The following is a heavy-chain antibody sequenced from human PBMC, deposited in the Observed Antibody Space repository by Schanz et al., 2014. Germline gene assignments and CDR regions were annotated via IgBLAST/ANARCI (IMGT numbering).Heavy chain of an antibody. Sequence: QIQLVQSGPEVKKPGATVKVSCKASGYIFINSGISWVRQAPGQGLEWMGWISVYTGNTKYGQKLQGRVTITRDTSASTAYMELSSLRSEDTAVYSCARGIGGYGANNYFDYWGQGTLVTVSS. CDR1: GYIFINSG. CDR3: ARGIGGYGANNYFDY. V-gene: IGHV1-18*01. CDR2: ISVYTGNT. D-gene: IGHD5-12*01. J-gene: IGHJ4*02.